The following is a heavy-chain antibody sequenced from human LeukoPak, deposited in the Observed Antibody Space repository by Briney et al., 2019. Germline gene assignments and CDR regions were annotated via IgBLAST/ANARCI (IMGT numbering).Heavy chain of an antibody. CDR2: INSDGTTT. CDR1: GFSFSNSW. Sequence: GGSLRLSCAASGFSFSNSWMHWVRQAPGKGLVWVSRINSDGTTTYYADSVKGRFTISRDNAKNTLFLQMNSLRPEDTALYYCASDPYIANFWTGYPHFWGQGTLVTVSS. J-gene: IGHJ4*02. V-gene: IGHV3-74*01. D-gene: IGHD3/OR15-3a*01. CDR3: ASDPYIANFWTGYPHF.